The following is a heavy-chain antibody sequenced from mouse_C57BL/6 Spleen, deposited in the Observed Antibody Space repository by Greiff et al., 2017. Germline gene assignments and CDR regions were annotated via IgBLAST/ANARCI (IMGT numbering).Heavy chain of an antibody. CDR2: IDPSDSYT. Sequence: QVQLQQSGAELVRPGTSVKLSCKASGYTFTSYWMHWVKQRPGQGLEWIGVIDPSDSYTNYNQKFKGKATLTVDTSSSTAYMQLSSLTSEDSAVYYCARLGYYGSSPSDYWGQGTTLTVSS. CDR1: GYTFTSYW. D-gene: IGHD1-1*01. V-gene: IGHV1-59*01. CDR3: ARLGYYGSSPSDY. J-gene: IGHJ2*01.